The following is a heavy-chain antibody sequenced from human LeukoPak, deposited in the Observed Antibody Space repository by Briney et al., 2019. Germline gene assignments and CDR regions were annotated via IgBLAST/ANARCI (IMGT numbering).Heavy chain of an antibody. CDR2: IYTSGST. CDR1: GASISSYY. Sequence: SETPSLTCTVSGASISSYYWSWIRQPAGKGLEWIGRIYTSGSTNYNPSLESRVIMSVDTSKNQFSLKLTSVTAADTAVYFCASLSRMNYWGQGTLVTVSS. V-gene: IGHV4-4*07. CDR3: ASLSRMNY. D-gene: IGHD2-15*01. J-gene: IGHJ4*02.